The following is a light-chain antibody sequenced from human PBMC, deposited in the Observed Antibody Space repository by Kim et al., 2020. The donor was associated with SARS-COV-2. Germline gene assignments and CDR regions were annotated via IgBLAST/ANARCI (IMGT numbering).Light chain of an antibody. CDR3: QQYYSTLIT. CDR1: QSVLYSSNNKSY. CDR2: WAS. V-gene: IGKV4-1*01. Sequence: ATINCKSSQSVLYSSNNKSYLAWYQQKPGQPLKLLIYWASTRESGVPDRFSGSGSGTDFTLTISSLQAEDVAVYYCQQYYSTLITFGQGTRLEIK. J-gene: IGKJ5*01.